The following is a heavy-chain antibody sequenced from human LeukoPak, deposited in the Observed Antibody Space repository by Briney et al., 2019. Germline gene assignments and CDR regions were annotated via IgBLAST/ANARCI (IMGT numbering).Heavy chain of an antibody. Sequence: RGGSLRLSCAASGFTFSSYWMHWVRQVPGKGLVWVSRINSDGRSTSYAESVKGRFTMSRDNAKNTLYLQMNSLRAEDTAVYYCARDVWGDRDGFFEYWGQGTLVTVSS. CDR2: INSDGRST. D-gene: IGHD5-24*01. CDR3: ARDVWGDRDGFFEY. CDR1: GFTFSSYW. J-gene: IGHJ4*02. V-gene: IGHV3-74*01.